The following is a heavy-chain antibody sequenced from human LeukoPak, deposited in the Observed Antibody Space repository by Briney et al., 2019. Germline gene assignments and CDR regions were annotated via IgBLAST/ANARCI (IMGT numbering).Heavy chain of an antibody. Sequence: ASVKVSCKVSGYTLTELSMHWVRQAPGKGLEWMGGFDPEDGETIYAQKFQGRVTMTEDTSTDTAYMELSSLRSEDTAVYYCATKRSVLLWFGELLYLGAFDIWGQGTMVSVSS. V-gene: IGHV1-24*01. CDR3: ATKRSVLLWFGELLYLGAFDI. CDR2: FDPEDGET. D-gene: IGHD3-10*01. CDR1: GYTLTELS. J-gene: IGHJ3*02.